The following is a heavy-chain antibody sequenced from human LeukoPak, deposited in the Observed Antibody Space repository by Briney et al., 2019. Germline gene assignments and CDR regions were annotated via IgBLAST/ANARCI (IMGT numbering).Heavy chain of an antibody. CDR3: AREEQLVLGSYHYYYYMDV. CDR1: GGPISSYY. D-gene: IGHD6-13*01. J-gene: IGHJ6*03. Sequence: MPSDPLSLTCTVSGGPISSYYWSWIRQPAGKGLEWIGRIYTSGSTNYNPSLKSRVTMSVDTSKNQFSLKLSSVTAADTAVYYCAREEQLVLGSYHYYYYMDVWGKGTTVTVSS. CDR2: IYTSGST. V-gene: IGHV4-4*07.